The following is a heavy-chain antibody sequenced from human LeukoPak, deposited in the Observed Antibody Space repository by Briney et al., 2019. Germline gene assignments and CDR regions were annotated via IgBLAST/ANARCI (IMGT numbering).Heavy chain of an antibody. CDR3: VRDRELGY. CDR2: IYYSGST. D-gene: IGHD7-27*01. J-gene: IGHJ4*02. V-gene: IGHV4-59*01. Sequence: SETLSLTCTVSGGSISSYYWSWIRQPPGKGLEWIGYIYYSGSTNYNPSLKSRVTISVDTSKNQFSLKLSSVTAADTAVYYCVRDRELGYWGQGILVTVSS. CDR1: GGSISSYY.